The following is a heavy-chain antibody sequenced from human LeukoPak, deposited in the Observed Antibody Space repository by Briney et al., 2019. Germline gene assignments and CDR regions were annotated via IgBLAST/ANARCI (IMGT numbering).Heavy chain of an antibody. D-gene: IGHD6-13*01. CDR2: ISSSSSTI. V-gene: IGHV3-48*01. J-gene: IGHJ4*02. CDR1: GFTFSSYS. Sequence: PGGSLRLSCAASGFTFSSYSMNWVRQSPGKGLEWVSYISSSSSTIYYADSVKGRFTISRDNAKNSLYLQMNSLRAEDTAVYYCARPWADPLFGIAAAGTVLDWGQGTLVTVSS. CDR3: ARPWADPLFGIAAAGTVLD.